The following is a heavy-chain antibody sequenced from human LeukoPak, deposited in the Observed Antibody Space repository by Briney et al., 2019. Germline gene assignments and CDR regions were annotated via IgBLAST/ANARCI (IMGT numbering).Heavy chain of an antibody. V-gene: IGHV3-21*01. J-gene: IGHJ4*02. CDR2: IGGSGSYI. D-gene: IGHD2-2*01. CDR3: ARPSRSTGPAY. CDR1: GFTYSSYI. Sequence: GGSLRLSCAASGFTYSSYIMNWVRQAPGKGLEWVSSIGGSGSYIYYPDSVKGRFTISRDNAKNSLDLQMNSLRDEDTAVYYCARPSRSTGPAYWGQGTLVTVSS.